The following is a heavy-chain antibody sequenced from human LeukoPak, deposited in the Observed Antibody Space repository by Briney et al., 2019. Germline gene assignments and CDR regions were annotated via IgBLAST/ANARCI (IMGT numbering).Heavy chain of an antibody. CDR2: INPSGGST. J-gene: IGHJ4*02. CDR1: GYNFTSYY. V-gene: IGHV1-46*01. D-gene: IGHD6-13*01. CDR3: ARDGAAAVSTFDY. Sequence: ASVKVSCKTCGYNFTSYYLHWLRQAPGQELEWMGIINPSGGSTSYAQKFQGRVTMTRDTSTSTVYMELSSLRSEDTAVYYCARDGAAAVSTFDYWGQGTLVTVSS.